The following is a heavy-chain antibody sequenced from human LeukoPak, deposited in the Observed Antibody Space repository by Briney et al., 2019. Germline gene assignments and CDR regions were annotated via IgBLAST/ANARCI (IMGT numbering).Heavy chain of an antibody. CDR1: GGSISSSSYY. CDR2: IYYSGST. V-gene: IGHV4-39*01. Sequence: PSETLSLTCTVSGGSISSSSYYWGWIRQPPGKGLEWIGSIYYSGSTYYNPSLKSRVTISVDTSKNQFSLKLSSVTAADTAVYYCARVDIVAIGYYYMYVWGKGTTVTVSS. D-gene: IGHD5-12*01. CDR3: ARVDIVAIGYYYMYV. J-gene: IGHJ6*03.